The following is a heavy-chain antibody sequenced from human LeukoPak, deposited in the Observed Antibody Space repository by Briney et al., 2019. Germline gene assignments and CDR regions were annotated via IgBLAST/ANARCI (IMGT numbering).Heavy chain of an antibody. V-gene: IGHV4-4*07. Sequence: SETLSLTCNVSGGSITNYYLNWVRQPAGGGLEWIGRINKSGMTSYKSSLKNRVTMSVDTSKNQMSLKLTSVTAADTALYYCAGESIPYYSDYMNVWGKGTAVTVSS. CDR1: GGSITNYY. CDR3: AGESIPYYSDYMNV. D-gene: IGHD2-21*01. J-gene: IGHJ6*03. CDR2: INKSGMT.